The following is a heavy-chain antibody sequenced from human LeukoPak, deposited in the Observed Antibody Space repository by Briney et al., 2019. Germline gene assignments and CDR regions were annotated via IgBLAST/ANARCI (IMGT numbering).Heavy chain of an antibody. D-gene: IGHD6-19*01. CDR1: GYTFYTYG. V-gene: IGHV1-18*04. J-gene: IGHJ5*02. Sequence: ASVKVSCKASGYTFYTYGLSWVRQAPGQELEWMGWISPYSGHANYAQKLQGRVTMTTDTSTSTAYMELRSLRSDDTAMYYCARDPGVYSSGSYAPGWFDPWGQGSLVTVSS. CDR3: ARDPGVYSSGSYAPGWFDP. CDR2: ISPYSGHA.